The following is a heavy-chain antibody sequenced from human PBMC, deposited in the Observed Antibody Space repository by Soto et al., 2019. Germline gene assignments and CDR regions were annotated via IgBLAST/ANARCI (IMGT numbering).Heavy chain of an antibody. V-gene: IGHV4-39*01. CDR1: GGSISSSSYY. Sequence: QLQLQVSGPGLVKPSETLSLTCTVSGGSISSSSYYWGWIRQPPGKGLEWIGSIYYSGSTFYNPSLKSRVTISVDTSKNQFSLKLSSVTAADTAVYYCARRRAVTTSAPFDYWGQGTLVTVSS. CDR2: IYYSGST. J-gene: IGHJ4*02. CDR3: ARRRAVTTSAPFDY. D-gene: IGHD4-17*01.